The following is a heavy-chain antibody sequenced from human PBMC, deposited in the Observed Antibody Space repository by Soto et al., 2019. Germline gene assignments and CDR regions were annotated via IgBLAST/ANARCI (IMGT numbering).Heavy chain of an antibody. J-gene: IGHJ4*02. CDR1: GFSLSTSGVG. V-gene: IGHV2-5*02. CDR2: IYWDDDK. Sequence: QITLKESGPTLVKPTQTLTLTCTFSGFSLSTSGVGVGWIRQPPGKALEWLALIYWDDDKRYSPSLKSRLTITKDTSKNQMVLTMTNMDPVDTATYYCARPYSSGWYYRYWGQGTLVTVSS. D-gene: IGHD6-19*01. CDR3: ARPYSSGWYYRY.